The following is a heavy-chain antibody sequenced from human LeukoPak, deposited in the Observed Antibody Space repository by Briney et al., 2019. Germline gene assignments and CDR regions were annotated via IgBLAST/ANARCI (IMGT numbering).Heavy chain of an antibody. CDR3: AKAAAAPGFDF. CDR1: GFTFSSYA. Sequence: GGSLRLSCAASGFTFSSYAMNWVRQAPGKGLEWVATVSGSGDRMYHADSVKGRFTISRDNSKNTIYLQMNSLRAEDTALYYCAKAAAAPGFDFWGQGTLVTVSS. V-gene: IGHV3-23*01. J-gene: IGHJ4*02. CDR2: VSGSGDRM. D-gene: IGHD6-13*01.